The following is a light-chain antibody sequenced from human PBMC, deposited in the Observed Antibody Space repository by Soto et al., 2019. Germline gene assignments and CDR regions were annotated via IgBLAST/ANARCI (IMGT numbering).Light chain of an antibody. J-gene: IGLJ1*01. CDR1: SSDVGGYNY. Sequence: QSALTQPASVSGSPGQSITISCTGTSSDVGGYNYVSWYQQHPGKAPELMIYEVSNRPSGVSNRFSGSKSGNTASLTISGLEAVDEADYYCSSYTISSLYVFGTGTKLTVL. CDR2: EVS. V-gene: IGLV2-14*01. CDR3: SSYTISSLYV.